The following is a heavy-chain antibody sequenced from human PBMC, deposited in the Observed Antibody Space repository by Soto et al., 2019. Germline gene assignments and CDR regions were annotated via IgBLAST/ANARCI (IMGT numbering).Heavy chain of an antibody. CDR2: TYYRSKWYN. Sequence: SQTLSLTCVISGDIVSSNSAAWNWIRQSPSRGLEWLGRTYYRSKWYNDYAVSVKSRITINPDTSKNQFSLQLNSVTPEDTAVYSCARDEQWLDRMGEYYGLDVRGQGTMRTASS. CDR3: ARDEQWLDRMGEYYGLDV. V-gene: IGHV6-1*01. J-gene: IGHJ6*02. CDR1: GDIVSSNSAA. D-gene: IGHD6-19*01.